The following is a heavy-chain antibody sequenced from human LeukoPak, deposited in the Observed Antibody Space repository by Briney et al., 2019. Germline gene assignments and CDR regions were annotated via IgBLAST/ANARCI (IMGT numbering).Heavy chain of an antibody. V-gene: IGHV4-34*01. CDR2: INLRGST. CDR1: GGSFNDYY. CDR3: ARDRPYYYDGNDFDY. Sequence: SETLSLTCAVYGGSFNDYYWNWIRQPPGKGLEWIGEINLRGSTTYNPSLKSRVTISLDESKNQFSLKLSSVTAADTAVYFCARDRPYYYDGNDFDYWGQGTLVTVSS. J-gene: IGHJ4*02. D-gene: IGHD3-22*01.